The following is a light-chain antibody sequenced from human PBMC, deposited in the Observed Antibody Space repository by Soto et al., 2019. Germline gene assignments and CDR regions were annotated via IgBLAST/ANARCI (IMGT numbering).Light chain of an antibody. CDR3: QQYSVYSA. V-gene: IGKV1-5*03. Sequence: DIQMTQSPSALSASVGDSVTITCRASQSIGSWLAWYQQKPGKVPELLVYEASSLETGVPSRFSASGSGTEFTLTINSLQPDDFATYYCQQYSVYSAFGPGTKVDIK. CDR2: EAS. CDR1: QSIGSW. J-gene: IGKJ3*01.